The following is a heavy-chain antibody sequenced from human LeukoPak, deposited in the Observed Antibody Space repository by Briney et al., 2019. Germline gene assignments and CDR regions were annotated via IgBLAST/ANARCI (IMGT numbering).Heavy chain of an antibody. J-gene: IGHJ5*01. CDR2: IGIAGDT. D-gene: IGHD3-16*01. Sequence: QPGGSLRLACAGSGFTFSSYDMHWVRQATGKGLEWVSGIGIAGDTHYPDSVRGRFTIFRENAKNSLYLQMNSLRAEDTAVYYCARAQPPYHGRLDSWGQGILVTVSS. V-gene: IGHV3-13*01. CDR1: GFTFSSYD. CDR3: ARAQPPYHGRLDS.